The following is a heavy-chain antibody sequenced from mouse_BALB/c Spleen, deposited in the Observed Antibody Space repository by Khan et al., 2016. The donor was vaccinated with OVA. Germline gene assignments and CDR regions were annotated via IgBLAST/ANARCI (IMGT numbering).Heavy chain of an antibody. V-gene: IGHV1-80*01. J-gene: IGHJ3*01. CDR3: ARYFGSRLAY. D-gene: IGHD1-1*01. CDR1: GYTFSSSW. CDR2: IFPGNDDA. Sequence: QVQLQQSGAELVRPGSSVKISCKASGYTFSSSWMNWVKQRPGQGLEWIGQIFPGNDDADYNGKIKGKATLTADKSSRTAYMQITSLTSEDSAVYFCARYFGSRLAYWGQGTLVTVSA.